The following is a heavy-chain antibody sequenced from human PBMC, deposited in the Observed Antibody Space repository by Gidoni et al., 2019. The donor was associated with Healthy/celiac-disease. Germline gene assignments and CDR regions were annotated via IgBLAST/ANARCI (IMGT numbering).Heavy chain of an antibody. Sequence: QVQLVQSGAEVQKPGSSVKVSCTASGGTFSSYAISWVRQAPGQGLEWMGGIIPIFGTANYAQKFQGRVTITADESTSTAYMELSSLRSEDTAVYYCARVGYCGGDCYHPLGYWGQGTLVTVSS. V-gene: IGHV1-69*01. J-gene: IGHJ4*02. D-gene: IGHD2-21*02. CDR3: ARVGYCGGDCYHPLGY. CDR2: IIPIFGTA. CDR1: GGTFSSYA.